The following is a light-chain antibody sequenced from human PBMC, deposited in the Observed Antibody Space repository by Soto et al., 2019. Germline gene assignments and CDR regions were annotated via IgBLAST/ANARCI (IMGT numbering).Light chain of an antibody. CDR1: RTDDDGHDY. CDR3: TSCTASSPFYV. V-gene: IGLV2-14*03. CDR2: DVY. Sequence: QSVLTQPASVSGSPGQSIAISCIGVRTDDDGHDYVSWYQQHPGQAPQLIIYDVYNRPSGFSDRFSGSKSENTASLVISVLQAEDEADYFCTSCTASSPFYVLGAGTKVTVL. J-gene: IGLJ1*01.